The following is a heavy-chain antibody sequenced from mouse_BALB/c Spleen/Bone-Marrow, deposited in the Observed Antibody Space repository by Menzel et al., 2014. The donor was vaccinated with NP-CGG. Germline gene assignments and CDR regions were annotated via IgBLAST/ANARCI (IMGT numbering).Heavy chain of an antibody. D-gene: IGHD1-1*01. J-gene: IGHJ2*01. Sequence: EVMLVESGGGLVKPGGSLKLSCAASGFAFSSYDMSWVRQTPEKRLEWVAYISSGGGSTYYPDTVKGRFTISRDNAKNTLYLQMSSLKSEDTATYYCAREVLRDYFDYWGQGTTLTVSS. CDR1: GFAFSSYD. CDR2: ISSGGGST. CDR3: AREVLRDYFDY. V-gene: IGHV5-12-1*01.